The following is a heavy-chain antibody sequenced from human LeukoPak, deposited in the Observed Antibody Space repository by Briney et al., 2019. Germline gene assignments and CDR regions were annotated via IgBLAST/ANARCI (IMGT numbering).Heavy chain of an antibody. Sequence: SETLSLTCTVSGGSISSYYWSWIRQPPGKGLEWIGYIYYSGSTNYNPSLKSRVTISVDTSKNQFSLKLSSVTAADTGVYYCARAAYYYDSSGRTAWYFDYWGQGTLVTVSS. D-gene: IGHD3-22*01. CDR3: ARAAYYYDSSGRTAWYFDY. CDR1: GGSISSYY. J-gene: IGHJ4*02. CDR2: IYYSGST. V-gene: IGHV4-59*12.